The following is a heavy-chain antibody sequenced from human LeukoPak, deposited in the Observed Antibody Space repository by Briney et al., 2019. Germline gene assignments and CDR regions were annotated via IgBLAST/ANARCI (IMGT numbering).Heavy chain of an antibody. CDR3: ARGGHGNYYYDYMDV. V-gene: IGHV1-18*01. Sequence: GASVKVSCKASGYTFTSYGISWVRQAPGQGLEWMGWISAYNGNTKYAQRLQGRVTMTTDTSTTTAYVELRSLRSDDTAVYYCARGGHGNYYYDYMDVWGEGTTVTISS. CDR1: GYTFTSYG. CDR2: ISAYNGNT. J-gene: IGHJ6*03. D-gene: IGHD5-12*01.